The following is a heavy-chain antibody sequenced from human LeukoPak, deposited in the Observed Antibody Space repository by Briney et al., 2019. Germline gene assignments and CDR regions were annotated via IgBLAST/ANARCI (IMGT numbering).Heavy chain of an antibody. CDR1: GYTLTELS. CDR2: FDPEDGET. Sequence: ASVKVSCKVSGYTLTELSMHWVRQAPGKGLEWMGGFDPEDGETIYAQKFQGRVTMTGDTSTDTAYMELSSLRSEDTAVYYCAVFGWEAIYDALDIWGQGTMVTVSS. CDR3: AVFGWEAIYDALDI. V-gene: IGHV1-24*01. J-gene: IGHJ3*02. D-gene: IGHD1-26*01.